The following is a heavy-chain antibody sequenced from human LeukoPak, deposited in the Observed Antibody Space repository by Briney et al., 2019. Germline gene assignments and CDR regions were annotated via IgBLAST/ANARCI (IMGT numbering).Heavy chain of an antibody. CDR2: IHNGGNT. D-gene: IGHD5/OR15-5a*01. CDR3: AVLSRV. Sequence: GGSLRLSCAASGFTVNSYYLTWVRQAPGKGLEWVSVIHNGGNTYYADSVLGRLTISIDTSMNTLYLQMNSLRAEDTAVYYCAVLSRVWGKGTTVTVFS. J-gene: IGHJ6*04. V-gene: IGHV3-53*01. CDR1: GFTVNSYY.